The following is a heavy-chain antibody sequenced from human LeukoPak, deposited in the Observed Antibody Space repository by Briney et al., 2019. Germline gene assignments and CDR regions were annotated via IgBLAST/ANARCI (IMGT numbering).Heavy chain of an antibody. J-gene: IGHJ4*01. D-gene: IGHD2-21*02. CDR1: GFTFRSYA. CDR2: ISYDGSNK. Sequence: PGRSLRLSCAVSGFTFRSYAMHWVRQAPGKGLEWVAVISYDGSNKYYAGSVKGRITISRGNSKNTLYLQMNSLRVEDTAVYYCARDRGAYCGGGCYLGFDYWGRGTLVTVSS. V-gene: IGHV3-30-3*01. CDR3: ARDRGAYCGGGCYLGFDY.